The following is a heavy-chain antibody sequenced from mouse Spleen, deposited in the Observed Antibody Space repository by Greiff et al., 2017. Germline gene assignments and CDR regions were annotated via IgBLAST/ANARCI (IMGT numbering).Heavy chain of an antibody. CDR1: GYTFTSYW. CDR2: IYPSDSET. V-gene: IGHV1-61*01. Sequence: QVQLQQPGAELVRPGSSVKLSCKASGYTFTSYWMDWVKQRPGQGLEWIGNIYPSDSETHYNQKFKDKATLTVDKSSSTAYMQLSSLTSEDSAVYYCVRGYYGSRDWYFDVWGTGTTVTVSS. J-gene: IGHJ1*03. D-gene: IGHD1-1*01. CDR3: VRGYYGSRDWYFDV.